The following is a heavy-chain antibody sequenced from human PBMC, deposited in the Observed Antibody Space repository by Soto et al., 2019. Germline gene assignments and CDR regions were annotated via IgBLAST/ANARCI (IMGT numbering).Heavy chain of an antibody. J-gene: IGHJ4*02. CDR1: GFTFSSYA. CDR3: AKAGGLLLDY. Sequence: QVQLVESGGGVVQPGRSLRLSRAASGFTFSSYAMHWVRQAPGKGLEWVAVISYDGSSKFYADSVKGRFTISRDTSKNTLYLQMNSLRAEDTAVYYCAKAGGLLLDYWGQGTLVTVSS. CDR2: ISYDGSSK. D-gene: IGHD2-15*01. V-gene: IGHV3-30-3*01.